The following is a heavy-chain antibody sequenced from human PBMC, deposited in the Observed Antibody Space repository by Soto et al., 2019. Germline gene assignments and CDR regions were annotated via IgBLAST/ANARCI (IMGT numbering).Heavy chain of an antibody. V-gene: IGHV3-30*18. D-gene: IGHD3-3*01. CDR1: GFTFSSYG. Sequence: GGSLRLSCAASGFTFSSYGMHWVRQAPGKGLEWVAVISYDGSNKYYADSVKGRFTISRDNSKNTLYLQMNSLRAEDTAVYYCAKAGYDFWSGYHYTYYYYGMDVWGQGTTVTVSS. CDR2: ISYDGSNK. J-gene: IGHJ6*02. CDR3: AKAGYDFWSGYHYTYYYYGMDV.